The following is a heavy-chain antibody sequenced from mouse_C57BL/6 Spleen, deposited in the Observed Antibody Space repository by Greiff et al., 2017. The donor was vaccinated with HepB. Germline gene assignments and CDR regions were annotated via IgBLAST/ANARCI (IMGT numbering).Heavy chain of an antibody. V-gene: IGHV1-59*01. CDR1: GYTFTSYW. Sequence: QVQLQQPGAELVRPGTSVKLSCKASGYTFTSYWMHWVKQRPGQGLEWIGVIDPSDSYTNYNQKFKGKATLTVDTSSSTAYMQLSSLTSEDSAVYYCARVYGNNWYFDVWGTGTTVTVSS. J-gene: IGHJ1*03. CDR3: ARVYGNNWYFDV. D-gene: IGHD2-1*01. CDR2: IDPSDSYT.